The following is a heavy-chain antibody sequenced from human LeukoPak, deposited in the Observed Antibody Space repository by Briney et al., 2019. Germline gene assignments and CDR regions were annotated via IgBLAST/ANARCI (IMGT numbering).Heavy chain of an antibody. CDR3: AKDGGRGIENYSWGTFDY. J-gene: IGHJ4*02. CDR1: GFSFSNHA. V-gene: IGHV3-23*01. D-gene: IGHD1-7*01. CDR2: ISENGGST. Sequence: GGSLRLSCAASGFSFSNHAMSWVRQAPGKGLEWVSGISENGGSTPYADSVKGRFIISRDNSKNTLYLQMNSLRAEDTAVYYCAKDGGRGIENYSWGTFDYWGQGTLVTVSS.